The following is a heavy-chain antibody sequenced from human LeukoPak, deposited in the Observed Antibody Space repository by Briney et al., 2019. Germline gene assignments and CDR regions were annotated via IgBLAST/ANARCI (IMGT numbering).Heavy chain of an antibody. V-gene: IGHV3-73*01. CDR2: IRSKANSYAP. Sequence: PGGSLRLSCAASGLTFSGSSMHRVRHASGKGREWVGRIRSKANSYAPTYAASVKGRFPIYRDDSKNTAYLQMNSLKTEDTAVYYCTRTDFWSGYGYYYYYMDVWGKGTTVTVSS. J-gene: IGHJ6*03. CDR1: GLTFSGSS. CDR3: TRTDFWSGYGYYYYYMDV. D-gene: IGHD3-3*01.